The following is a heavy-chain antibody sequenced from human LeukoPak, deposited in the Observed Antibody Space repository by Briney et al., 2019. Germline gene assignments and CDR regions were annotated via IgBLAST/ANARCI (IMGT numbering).Heavy chain of an antibody. D-gene: IGHD3-22*01. J-gene: IGHJ3*02. CDR3: ARPTHYYDSSDYYFDAFDI. CDR2: INPNSGGT. V-gene: IGHV1-2*02. Sequence: ASVKVSCKASGYTFTGYYIHWVRQDPGQGLEWMGWINPNSGGTNYAQKFQGRVTMTRDTSISTAYMELSRLRSDDTAVYYCARPTHYYDSSDYYFDAFDIWGQGTMVTVSS. CDR1: GYTFTGYY.